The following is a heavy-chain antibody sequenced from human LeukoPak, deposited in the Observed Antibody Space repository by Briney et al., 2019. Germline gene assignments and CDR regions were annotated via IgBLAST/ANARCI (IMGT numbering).Heavy chain of an antibody. V-gene: IGHV7-4-1*02. Sequence: ASAKASWKASGYPFTSYAMNWVRQASGQGLEWIGWIKSNSGSPSYAQGLTGRFVFSLDTSDSTVYLQISSLKAEDTAVYYCARASYGKSMGGKIMFWGQETLVTVSS. CDR3: ARASYGKSMGGKIMF. CDR2: IKSNSGSP. J-gene: IGHJ4*02. CDR1: GYPFTSYA. D-gene: IGHD4-17*01.